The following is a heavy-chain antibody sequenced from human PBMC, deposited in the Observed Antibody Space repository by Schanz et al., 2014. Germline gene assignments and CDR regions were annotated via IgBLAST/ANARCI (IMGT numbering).Heavy chain of an antibody. CDR1: GGTFSSDT. CDR3: ARVSMEFERGKSYYYYMDV. Sequence: QVHLVQSGAEVKKPGSSVKVSCKASGGTFSSDTFSWVRQAPGQGLEWMGRIVPIAGITNYAQRFQGRVTITADKSSDTAYMELNSLTSEDTAVYYCARVSMEFERGKSYYYYMDVWGRGTTVTVSS. D-gene: IGHD3-10*01. CDR2: IVPIAGIT. V-gene: IGHV1-69*02. J-gene: IGHJ6*03.